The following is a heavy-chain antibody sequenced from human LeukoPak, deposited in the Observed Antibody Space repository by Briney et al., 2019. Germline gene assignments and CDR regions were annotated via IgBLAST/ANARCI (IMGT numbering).Heavy chain of an antibody. V-gene: IGHV4-59*08. CDR3: ARRVAVTGIYCFDH. Sequence: SETLSLTCTVSGGSISTYYWSWVRQPPGKGREGMGYVYYSGGTNYNPSLKSRVTISLDTSKTQFSLRLTSVTAADTAVYYCARRVAVTGIYCFDHWGQGTPVSVSS. J-gene: IGHJ4*02. CDR2: VYYSGGT. CDR1: GGSISTYY. D-gene: IGHD6-19*01.